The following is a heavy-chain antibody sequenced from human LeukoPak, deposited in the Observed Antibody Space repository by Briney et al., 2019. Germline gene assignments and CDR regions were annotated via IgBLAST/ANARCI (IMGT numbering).Heavy chain of an antibody. CDR3: ANVGAVAGTNYYGMDV. J-gene: IGHJ6*02. D-gene: IGHD6-19*01. V-gene: IGHV1-2*02. CDR2: INPNSGGT. CDR1: GYTFTGYY. Sequence: GASVKVSCKASGYTFTGYYMHWVRQAPGQGLEWMGWINPNSGGTNYAQKFQGRVTMTRDTSISTAYMELSRLRSDDTAVYHCANVGAVAGTNYYGMDVWGQGTTVTVSS.